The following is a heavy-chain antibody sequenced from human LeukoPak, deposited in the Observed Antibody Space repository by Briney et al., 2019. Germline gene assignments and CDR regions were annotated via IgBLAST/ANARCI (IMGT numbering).Heavy chain of an antibody. V-gene: IGHV4-34*01. D-gene: IGHD2-2*01. CDR3: ASQLGYCSSTSCLDY. J-gene: IGHJ4*02. CDR2: INHSGST. Sequence: PSETLSLTCAVYGGSFSGYYWSWVRQPPGKGLEWIGEINHSGSTNYNPSLKSRVTISVDTSKNQSSLMLRSVTAAETAVYYCASQLGYCSSTSCLDYWGQGTLVTVSS. CDR1: GGSFSGYY.